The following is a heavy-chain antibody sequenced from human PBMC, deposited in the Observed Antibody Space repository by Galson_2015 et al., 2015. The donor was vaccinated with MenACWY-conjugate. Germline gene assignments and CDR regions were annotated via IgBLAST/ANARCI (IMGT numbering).Heavy chain of an antibody. CDR3: ATYCSGPICYANGAY. CDR1: GFTFSSYW. CDR2: INSDGSSA. Sequence: SLRLSCAASGFTFSSYWMHWVRQSPWKGLVWVSRINSDGSSANYADSVKGRFTISRDNAKNTLYLQMNSLRAEDTAVYYCATYCSGPICYANGAYWCQGTLVTVSS. D-gene: IGHD2-2*01. V-gene: IGHV3-74*01. J-gene: IGHJ4*02.